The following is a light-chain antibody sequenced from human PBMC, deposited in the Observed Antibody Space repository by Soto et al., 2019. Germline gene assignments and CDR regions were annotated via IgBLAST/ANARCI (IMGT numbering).Light chain of an antibody. CDR3: QQHYNTPIT. V-gene: IGKV4-1*01. J-gene: IGKJ5*01. Sequence: DIVMTQTPDSLPVSLGERATISCKSSRRLLYSSINKNYLSWYQHKPGQPPKLIIYWASARESGVPDRFSGSGSGTDFTLTISNLQAEDVAVYYCQQHYNTPITFGQGTRLEIK. CDR1: RRLLYSSINKNY. CDR2: WAS.